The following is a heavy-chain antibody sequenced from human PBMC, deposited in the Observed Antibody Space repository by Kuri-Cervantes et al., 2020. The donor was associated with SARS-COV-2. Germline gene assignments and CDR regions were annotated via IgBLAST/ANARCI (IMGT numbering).Heavy chain of an antibody. Sequence: GESLKISCAASGFTFSSYSMNWVRQAPGKGLEWVSYISSSSSTIYYADSVKGRFTISRDNSKNTLYLQMNSLRAEDTAVYYCASSGWDYYDSSGYYYYYYGMDVWGQGTTVTFSS. V-gene: IGHV3-48*01. CDR2: ISSSSSTI. CDR3: ASSGWDYYDSSGYYYYYYGMDV. CDR1: GFTFSSYS. D-gene: IGHD3-22*01. J-gene: IGHJ6*02.